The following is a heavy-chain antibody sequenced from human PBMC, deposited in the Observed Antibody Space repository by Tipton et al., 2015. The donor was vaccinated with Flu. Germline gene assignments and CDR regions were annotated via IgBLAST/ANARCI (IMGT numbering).Heavy chain of an antibody. CDR2: IIPIFGTA. CDR1: GGTFSSYA. V-gene: IGHV1-69*18. CDR3: ARGPDIVVVPAAMGWFDP. J-gene: IGHJ5*02. Sequence: QLVQSGPEVKKPGSSVKVSCKASGGTFSSYAIIWVRQAPGQGLGWLGRIIPIFGTANYAQQFQGRVTITADESTSTAYMELSSLRSEDTAVYYCARGPDIVVVPAAMGWFDPWSEGTLVTVSS. D-gene: IGHD2-2*01.